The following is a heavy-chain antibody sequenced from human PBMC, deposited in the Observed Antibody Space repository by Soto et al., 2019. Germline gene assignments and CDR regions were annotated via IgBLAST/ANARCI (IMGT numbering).Heavy chain of an antibody. Sequence: PGGSLRLSCAASVFTFSSYVMHWVRQAPGKGLEWVAVISYDGSNKYYADSVKGRFTISRDNSKHTLFLQMNSLRPEDTAVYYCAKDLEGYCSSTSCYTYFGLDVWGQGTTVTAP. J-gene: IGHJ6*02. CDR2: ISYDGSNK. CDR1: VFTFSSYV. CDR3: AKDLEGYCSSTSCYTYFGLDV. D-gene: IGHD2-2*01. V-gene: IGHV3-30*18.